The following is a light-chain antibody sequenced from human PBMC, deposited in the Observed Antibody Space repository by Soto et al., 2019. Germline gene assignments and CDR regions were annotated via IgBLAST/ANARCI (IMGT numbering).Light chain of an antibody. CDR1: QSVSSYY. CDR2: GAS. Sequence: VLSQSPGTLSLSPGESATLSRRASQSVSSYYSAWCQQKPGQAPRLLIYGASKRATGIPDRFSGSGSGTDFTLTISRLEPEDFAVYCCQQYGSSPRTFGQGTKVDIK. J-gene: IGKJ1*01. CDR3: QQYGSSPRT. V-gene: IGKV3-20*01.